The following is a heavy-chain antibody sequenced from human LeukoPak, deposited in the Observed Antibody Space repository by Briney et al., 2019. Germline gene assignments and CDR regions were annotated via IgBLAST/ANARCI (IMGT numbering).Heavy chain of an antibody. Sequence: PSETLSLTCTVSGGSISSYYWSWIRQPPGKGLEWIGYIYYSGSTNYNPSLKSRVTISVDTSKNQFSLKLSSVTAADTAVYYCARAPVLRYFDWLLSPGSYYHYYGMDVWGQGTTVTVSS. V-gene: IGHV4-59*01. CDR1: GGSISSYY. CDR3: ARAPVLRYFDWLLSPGSYYHYYGMDV. CDR2: IYYSGST. J-gene: IGHJ6*02. D-gene: IGHD3-9*01.